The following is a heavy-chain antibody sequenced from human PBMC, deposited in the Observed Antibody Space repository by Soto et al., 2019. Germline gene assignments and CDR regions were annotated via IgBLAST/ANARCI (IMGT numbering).Heavy chain of an antibody. D-gene: IGHD2-21*02. Sequence: GESLKISCKGSGYRFTTSWIGWVRQMPRRGLEWMGIIYPGDSETRYSPSFQGQVTMSDDRSTNTVYLQWGSRKASDTAIYYCARESRGLTRDFECWGQGILVSVSS. V-gene: IGHV5-51*01. CDR3: ARESRGLTRDFEC. CDR2: IYPGDSET. CDR1: GYRFTTSW. J-gene: IGHJ4*02.